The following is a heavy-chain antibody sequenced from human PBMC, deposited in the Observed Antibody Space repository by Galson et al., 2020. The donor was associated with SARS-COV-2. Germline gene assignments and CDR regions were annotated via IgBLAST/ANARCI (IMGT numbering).Heavy chain of an antibody. J-gene: IGHJ4*02. CDR1: GFTFSSST. D-gene: IGHD1-26*01. V-gene: IGHV3-23*01. Sequence: LSLTCAASGFTFSSSTMGWGRQAPEKGLEWVSAINSGGATSYADSVKGRFTISRDNSKNTLYLQMNSLRADDMAVYYCVRGSTGSYLIDYWGQGILVTVSS. CDR3: VRGSTGSYLIDY. CDR2: INSGGAT.